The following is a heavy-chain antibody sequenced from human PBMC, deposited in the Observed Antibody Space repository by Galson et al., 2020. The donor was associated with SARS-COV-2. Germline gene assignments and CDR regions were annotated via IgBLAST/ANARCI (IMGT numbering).Heavy chain of an antibody. Sequence: GGSLRLSCSISGFIVISNHMSWVRQAPGKGLEWISVMYDSGTTFYADSVKGRFTISRDRSKNTLYLQMKSLRADDTAVYYCARLGLGHDYGDYVGHRGHGTLVTVSS. D-gene: IGHD4-17*01. CDR1: GFIVISNH. V-gene: IGHV3-53*01. CDR3: ARLGLGHDYGDYVGH. CDR2: MYDSGTT. J-gene: IGHJ4*01.